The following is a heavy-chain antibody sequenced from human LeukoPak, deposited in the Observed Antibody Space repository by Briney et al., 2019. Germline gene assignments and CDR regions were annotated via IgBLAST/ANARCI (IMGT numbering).Heavy chain of an antibody. Sequence: PGGSLRLSCAASGFTFSSYAMHWVRQAPGKGLEWVAVISYDGSNKYYADSVKGRFTISRDNSKNTLYLQMNSLRAEDTAVYYCARDDYGSGSYYNVIGYWGQGTLVTVSS. CDR2: ISYDGSNK. V-gene: IGHV3-30-3*01. D-gene: IGHD3-10*01. CDR1: GFTFSSYA. J-gene: IGHJ4*02. CDR3: ARDDYGSGSYYNVIGY.